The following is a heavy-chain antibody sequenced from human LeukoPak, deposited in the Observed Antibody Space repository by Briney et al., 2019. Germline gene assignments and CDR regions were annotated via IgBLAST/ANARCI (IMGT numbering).Heavy chain of an antibody. Sequence: PSETLSLTCTVSGGSISSGSYYWSWIRQPAGKGLEWIGRIYTSGSTNYNPSLKSRVTISVDTSKNQFSLKLSSVTAADTAVYYCARAGGKWLGSDWFDPWGQGTLVTVSS. J-gene: IGHJ5*02. CDR2: IYTSGST. V-gene: IGHV4-61*02. CDR3: ARAGGKWLGSDWFDP. CDR1: GGSISSGSYY. D-gene: IGHD6-19*01.